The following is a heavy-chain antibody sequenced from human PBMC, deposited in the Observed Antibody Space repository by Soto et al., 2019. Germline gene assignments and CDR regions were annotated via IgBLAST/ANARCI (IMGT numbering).Heavy chain of an antibody. CDR1: GDSVSSDSAA. CDR3: ARGSTGTTGFYX. D-gene: IGHD4-17*01. Sequence: SQTLSLTCAISGDSVSSDSAAWNWIRQSPSRGLEWLGSTYYRSKWYYSYAVSLKSRMTINPDTSKNQFSLQLNPVTPDDTAVYYCARGSTGTTGFYXWGQGTLFTVSX. V-gene: IGHV6-1*01. CDR2: TYYRSKWYY. J-gene: IGHJ4*02.